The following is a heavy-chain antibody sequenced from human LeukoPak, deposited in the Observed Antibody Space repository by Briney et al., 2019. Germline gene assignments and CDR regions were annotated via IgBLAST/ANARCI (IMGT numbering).Heavy chain of an antibody. V-gene: IGHV3-33*01. J-gene: IGHJ6*02. CDR2: IWYDGGNK. D-gene: IGHD2-15*01. Sequence: GRSLRLSCAASGFTFSSYGMHWVRQAPGKGLEWVAVIWYDGGNKYYADSVKGRFTISRDNSKNTLYLQMNSLRAEDTAVYYCAGLARCSGGSCLTPGMDVWGHGTTVTVSS. CDR1: GFTFSSYG. CDR3: AGLARCSGGSCLTPGMDV.